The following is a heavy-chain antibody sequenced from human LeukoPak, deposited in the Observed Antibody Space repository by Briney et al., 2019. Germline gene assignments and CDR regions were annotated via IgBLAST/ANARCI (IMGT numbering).Heavy chain of an antibody. CDR2: MNPNSGNT. J-gene: IGHJ3*02. D-gene: IGHD3-3*01. V-gene: IGHV1-8*03. CDR1: GYTFTSYD. CDR3: ARGRSNDFWSGLVLFAFDI. Sequence: ASVKVSCKASGYTFTSYDINWVRQATGQGLEWMGWMNPNSGNTGYAQKFQGRVTITRNTSISTAYMELSSLGSEDTAVYYCARGRSNDFWSGLVLFAFDIWGQGTMVTVSS.